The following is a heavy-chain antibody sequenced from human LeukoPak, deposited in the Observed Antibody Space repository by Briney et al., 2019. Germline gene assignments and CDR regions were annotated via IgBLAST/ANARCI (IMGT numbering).Heavy chain of an antibody. CDR2: IYYSGST. CDR1: GGSISSGGYY. Sequence: SETLSLTCTVSGGSISSGGYYWSWIRQPPGNGLERIGYIYYSGSTYYNPSLKSRVTISVDTSKNQFSLKLSSVTAADTAVYYCARDSSSYGYYYFDYWGQGTLVTVSS. J-gene: IGHJ4*02. V-gene: IGHV4-31*03. D-gene: IGHD5-18*01. CDR3: ARDSSSYGYYYFDY.